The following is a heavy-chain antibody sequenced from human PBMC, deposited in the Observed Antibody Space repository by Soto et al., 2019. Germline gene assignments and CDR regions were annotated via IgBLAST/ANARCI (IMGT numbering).Heavy chain of an antibody. D-gene: IGHD2-8*02. J-gene: IGHJ6*02. CDR2: INAGNGNT. CDR3: ARDLVMDV. CDR1: GDGFTSYA. V-gene: IGHV1-3*01. Sequence: SVKASCKACGDGFTSYALHWVRQAPGQRLEWMGWINAGNGNTKYSQKFQGRVTITRDTSASTAYMELSSLRSEDTAVYYCARDLVMDVWGQGTTVTVSS.